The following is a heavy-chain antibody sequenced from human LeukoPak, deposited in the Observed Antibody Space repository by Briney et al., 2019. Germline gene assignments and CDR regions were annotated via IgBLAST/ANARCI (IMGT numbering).Heavy chain of an antibody. CDR3: ARGDIYYDFWSGYFRWFDP. CDR2: ISGSGGST. Sequence: PGGSLRLSCAASGFTFSSYAMSWVRQAPGKGLEWVSAISGSGGSTYYADSVKGRFTISRDNSKNTLYLQMNSLRAEDTAVYYCARGDIYYDFWSGYFRWFDPWGQGTLVTVSS. CDR1: GFTFSSYA. J-gene: IGHJ5*02. D-gene: IGHD3-3*01. V-gene: IGHV3-23*01.